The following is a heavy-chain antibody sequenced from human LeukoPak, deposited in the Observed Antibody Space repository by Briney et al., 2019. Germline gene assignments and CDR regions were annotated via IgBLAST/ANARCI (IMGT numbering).Heavy chain of an antibody. CDR3: ASGYTYGRIDS. CDR2: IYYSGST. V-gene: IGHV4-59*12. Sequence: SETLSLTCTVSGGSISSYYWSWIRQPPGKGLEWIGYIYYSGSTNYNPSLKSRVTISVDTSKKQFSLKLSSVTAADTALYFCASGYTYGRIDSWGQGTLVTVSS. J-gene: IGHJ4*02. CDR1: GGSISSYY. D-gene: IGHD5-18*01.